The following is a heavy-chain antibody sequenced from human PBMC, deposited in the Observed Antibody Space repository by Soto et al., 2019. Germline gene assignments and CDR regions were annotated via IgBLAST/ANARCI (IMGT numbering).Heavy chain of an antibody. V-gene: IGHV3-33*01. Sequence: QVHLVESGGGVVQPGRSLRLSCAASGFSFSFSGMHWVRQAPGKGLEWVAGLWYDGSSENYADSVKGRFTISRHNSKNTLHLQMDSVRVEDTAMYYCARGLAKVAGGAFDIWGQGTMVIVSS. CDR3: ARGLAKVAGGAFDI. CDR1: GFSFSFSG. J-gene: IGHJ3*02. CDR2: LWYDGSSE. D-gene: IGHD3-16*01.